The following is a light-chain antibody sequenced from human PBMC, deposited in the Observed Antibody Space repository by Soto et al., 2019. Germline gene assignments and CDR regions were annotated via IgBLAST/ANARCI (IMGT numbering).Light chain of an antibody. Sequence: DIQMTQSPSTLSASVGDRVTITCRASQSLSDWLAWYQQKPGTAPRLLIYRASSLEYGVPSRFSGSGSGTEFTLTISSLQPGDSATYYCQQYSDYPLTFGGGTKVEIK. CDR3: QQYSDYPLT. CDR2: RAS. CDR1: QSLSDW. J-gene: IGKJ4*01. V-gene: IGKV1-5*03.